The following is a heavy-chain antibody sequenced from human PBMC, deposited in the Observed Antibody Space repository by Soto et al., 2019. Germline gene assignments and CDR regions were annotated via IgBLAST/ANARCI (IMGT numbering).Heavy chain of an antibody. CDR1: GYSFTSYW. J-gene: IGHJ6*02. V-gene: IGHV5-51*01. CDR3: ARHGVEERFLLVDNYYYYYGMDV. CDR2: IYPGDSDT. D-gene: IGHD3-3*01. Sequence: GESLKISCKGSGYSFTSYWIGWVRQMPGKGLEWMGIIYPGDSDTRYSPSFQGQVTISADKSISTAYLQWSSLKASDTAMYYCARHGVEERFLLVDNYYYYYGMDVWGQGTTVTVSS.